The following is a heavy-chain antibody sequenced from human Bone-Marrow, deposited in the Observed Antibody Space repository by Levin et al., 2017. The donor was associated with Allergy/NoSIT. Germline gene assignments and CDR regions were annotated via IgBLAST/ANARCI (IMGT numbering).Heavy chain of an antibody. D-gene: IGHD3-10*01. J-gene: IGHJ4*02. Sequence: PGGSLRLSCAASGFSFSTYSMNWVRQAPGEGLEWISSISGTSDYIYYADSVKGRFTVSRDNAKNSLYLQMKSLRAEDTAVYYCARDMVVDTVSVFYFDYWGQGSRVTVSS. CDR2: ISGTSDYI. CDR3: ARDMVVDTVSVFYFDY. CDR1: GFSFSTYS. V-gene: IGHV3-21*01.